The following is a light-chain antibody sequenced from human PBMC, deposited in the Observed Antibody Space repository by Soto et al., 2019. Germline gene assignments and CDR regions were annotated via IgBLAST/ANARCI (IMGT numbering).Light chain of an antibody. CDR1: SSDVGSYNL. Sequence: QSVLTQPASVSGSPGQSITISCTGTSSDVGSYNLVSWYQQHPGKAPKLMIYEVSKRPSGVSNCFSGSKSGNTASLTISGLQAEDEADYYCCSYAGGGVVFGGRTKLTVL. CDR3: CSYAGGGVV. J-gene: IGLJ2*01. V-gene: IGLV2-23*02. CDR2: EVS.